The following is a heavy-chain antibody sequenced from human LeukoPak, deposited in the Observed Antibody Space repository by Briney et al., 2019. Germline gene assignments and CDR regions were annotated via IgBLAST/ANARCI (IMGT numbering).Heavy chain of an antibody. Sequence: SDTLSLTCTVSGASISSHYWIWIGQPPAPALHWIGYISYTGSTDYNPSLKGRVTMSIDTSKNQFSLSLNSVTATDAAVYFCAGDQNNVAWSYWWGQGTLVTVSS. CDR2: ISYTGST. J-gene: IGHJ4*02. CDR3: AGDQNNVAWSYW. D-gene: IGHD3-9*01. V-gene: IGHV4-59*04. CDR1: GASISSHY.